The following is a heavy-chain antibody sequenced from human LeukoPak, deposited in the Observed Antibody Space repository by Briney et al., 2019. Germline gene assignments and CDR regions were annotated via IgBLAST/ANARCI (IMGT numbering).Heavy chain of an antibody. CDR3: AGTGTGDYYYYYMDV. Sequence: SETLSLTCTVSGGSISSYYWSWIRQPPGKGLEWIGYIYYSGSTNYNPSLKSRVTISVDTSKNQFSLKLSSVTAADTAVYYCAGTGTGDYYYYYMDVWGKGTTVTVSS. V-gene: IGHV4-59*08. CDR2: IYYSGST. J-gene: IGHJ6*03. CDR1: GGSISSYY. D-gene: IGHD2-8*02.